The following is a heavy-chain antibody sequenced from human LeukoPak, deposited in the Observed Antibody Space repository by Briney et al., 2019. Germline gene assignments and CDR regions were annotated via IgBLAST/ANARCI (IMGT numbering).Heavy chain of an antibody. CDR2: ISYDGSNK. CDR3: ASTRRAGQHPRYYFDY. V-gene: IGHV3-30-3*01. J-gene: IGHJ4*02. D-gene: IGHD6-19*01. CDR1: GFTFSSYA. Sequence: GRSLRLSCAASGFTFSSYAMHWVRQAPGKGLEWVAVISYDGSNKYYADSVKGRFTISRDNSKNTLYLQMNSLRAEDTAVYYCASTRRAGQHPRYYFDYWGQGTLVTVSS.